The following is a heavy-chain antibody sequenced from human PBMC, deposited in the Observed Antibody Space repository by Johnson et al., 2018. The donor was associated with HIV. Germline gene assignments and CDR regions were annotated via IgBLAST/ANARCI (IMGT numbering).Heavy chain of an antibody. CDR2: ISSSGNSM. D-gene: IGHD3-10*01. V-gene: IGHV3-11*04. CDR1: GFTFSDYY. CDR3: AGAPEVRGVDAFDV. J-gene: IGHJ3*01. Sequence: QVQLVESGGGLVNPGGSLRLSCAASGFTFSDYYMSWIRQAPGKGLEWVSYISSSGNSMYYADSVKGRFTISRDNAKNSLYLQMNILRAEDPAVYYCAGAPEVRGVDAFDVWGQGTMVTVSS.